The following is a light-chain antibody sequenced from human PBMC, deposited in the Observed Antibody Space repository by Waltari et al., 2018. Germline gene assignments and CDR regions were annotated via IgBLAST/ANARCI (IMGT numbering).Light chain of an antibody. CDR2: HAS. Sequence: EIVLTQSPATLSLSPGERATLSCRASQSISNFLAWYQQKPGQAPRLLIYHASNRATGIPARFSGRGSGTDSTLTISSLEPGDSAVYYCQQRANWPPLTFGGGTRVEI. J-gene: IGKJ4*01. CDR3: QQRANWPPLT. V-gene: IGKV3-11*01. CDR1: QSISNF.